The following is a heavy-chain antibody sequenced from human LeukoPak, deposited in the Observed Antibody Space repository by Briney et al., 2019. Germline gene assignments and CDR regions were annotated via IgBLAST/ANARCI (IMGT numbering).Heavy chain of an antibody. Sequence: PSETLSLTCTVSGGSISSYYWSWIRQRPGKGLEWIGYIYYSGSTNYNPSLKSRVTISVDTSKNQFSLKLSSVTAADTAVYYCARGRTSAFDIWGQGTMVTVSS. CDR1: GGSISSYY. V-gene: IGHV4-59*01. CDR2: IYYSGST. J-gene: IGHJ3*02. CDR3: ARGRTSAFDI. D-gene: IGHD3-3*01.